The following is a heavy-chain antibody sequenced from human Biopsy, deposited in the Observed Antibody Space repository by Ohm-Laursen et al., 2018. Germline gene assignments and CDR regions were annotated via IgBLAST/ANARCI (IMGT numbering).Heavy chain of an antibody. CDR1: GYSFSTYD. D-gene: IGHD1-14*01. Sequence: GASVKVSCKASGYSFSTYDVNWVRQAPGQGLEWMGGIIPIFNTPKYAQRFQGRVTITADRSTTTAYMELSSLRSEDTAVYYCARDTELLSIGLDYNFGMVVWGQRTTVTVSS. CDR2: IIPIFNTP. CDR3: ARDTELLSIGLDYNFGMVV. V-gene: IGHV1-69*06. J-gene: IGHJ6*02.